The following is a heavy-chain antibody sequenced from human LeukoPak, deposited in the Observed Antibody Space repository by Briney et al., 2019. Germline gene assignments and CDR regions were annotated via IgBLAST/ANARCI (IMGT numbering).Heavy chain of an antibody. V-gene: IGHV3-23*01. CDR3: AKFSHTIFAH. D-gene: IGHD3-3*01. CDR2: ISGSGGST. J-gene: IGHJ4*02. Sequence: GGSLRLSGADSVFTFSSYVMSWVHQAPGKGLEWVSAISGSGGSTYYADSVKGRFTISRDNSKNTLYLQMNSLRAEDTAVYYCAKFSHTIFAHWGQGTLVTVSS. CDR1: VFTFSSYV.